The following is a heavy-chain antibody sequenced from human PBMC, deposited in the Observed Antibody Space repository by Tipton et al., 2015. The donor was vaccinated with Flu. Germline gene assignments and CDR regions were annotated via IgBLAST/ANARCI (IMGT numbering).Heavy chain of an antibody. D-gene: IGHD2-21*02. CDR3: ARDPIGGVTDKDAFDI. CDR1: GFTFGDYA. Sequence: RSLRLSCTASGFTFGDYAMSWFRQAPGKGLEWVGFIRSKAYGGTTEYAASVKGRFTISRDDSKSIAYLQMNSLKTEDTAVYYCARDPIGGVTDKDAFDIWGQGTMVTVSS. V-gene: IGHV3-49*03. J-gene: IGHJ3*02. CDR2: IRSKAYGGTT.